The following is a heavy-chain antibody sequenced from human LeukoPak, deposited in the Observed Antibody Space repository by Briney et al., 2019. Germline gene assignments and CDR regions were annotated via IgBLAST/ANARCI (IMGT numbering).Heavy chain of an antibody. D-gene: IGHD6-13*01. CDR3: ARGPGIAAAGTKITYFDY. CDR2: ISAYNGNT. J-gene: IGHJ4*02. V-gene: IGHV1-18*01. CDR1: GYTFTSYG. Sequence: GASVKVSCKASGYTFTSYGISWVRQAPGQGLEWMGWISAYNGNTNYAQKLQGRVTMTTDTSTSTAYMELRSLRSDDTAVYYCARGPGIAAAGTKITYFDYWGQGTLVTVSS.